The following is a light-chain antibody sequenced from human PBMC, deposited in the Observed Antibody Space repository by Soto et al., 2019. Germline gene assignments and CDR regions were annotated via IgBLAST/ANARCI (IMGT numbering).Light chain of an antibody. V-gene: IGKV2-30*01. Sequence: DVVVTQSPLSLPVTLGQPASISCRSSRSLLYSDGNTYLTWFQQRPGQSPRRLVYEVSNRDSGVPDRFSGSGTATDLTLKINRVEAEDHGLYYYMKGTYWPPTFGQGTKLEIK. J-gene: IGKJ2*01. CDR1: RSLLYSDGNTY. CDR2: EVS. CDR3: MKGTYWPPT.